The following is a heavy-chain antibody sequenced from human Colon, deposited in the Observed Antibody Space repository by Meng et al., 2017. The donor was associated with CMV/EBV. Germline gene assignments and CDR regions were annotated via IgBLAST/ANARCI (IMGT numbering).Heavy chain of an antibody. V-gene: IGHV3-11*01. J-gene: IGHJ2*01. CDR2: ITAGGSST. D-gene: IGHD1-26*01. CDR3: AVQVGPTERYFDI. CDR1: GFTFRDYY. Sequence: GESLKISCVVSGFTFRDYYMSWIRQAPGKGLEWVSFITAGGSSTYYADSVKGRFTISRDNAKNLMYLQMNSLRAEDTAVYYCAVQVGPTERYFDIWGRGTLVTVSS.